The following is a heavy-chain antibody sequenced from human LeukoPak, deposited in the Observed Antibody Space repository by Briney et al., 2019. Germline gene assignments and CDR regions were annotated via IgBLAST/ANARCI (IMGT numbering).Heavy chain of an antibody. CDR2: IYYSGST. CDR3: ARDGGTLVGDAFDI. CDR1: GGSISSSSYY. J-gene: IGHJ3*02. Sequence: PSETLSLTRTVSGGSISSSSYYWGWIRQPPGKGLEWIGSIYYSGSTYYNPSLKSRVTISVDTSKNQFSLKLSSVTAADTAVYYCARDGGTLVGDAFDIWGQGTMVTVSS. D-gene: IGHD2-15*01. V-gene: IGHV4-39*07.